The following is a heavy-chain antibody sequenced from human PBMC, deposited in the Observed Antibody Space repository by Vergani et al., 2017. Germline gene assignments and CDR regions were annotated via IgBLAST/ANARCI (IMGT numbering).Heavy chain of an antibody. J-gene: IGHJ4*02. Sequence: EVQLVESGGGLVKPGGSLRLSCAASGFTFSSYSMNWVRQAPGKGLEWVSSISSSSSYIYYADSVKGRFTISRDNAKNSLYLQMNSRRAEDTAVYYCARVLLDWNYGAVDYWGQGTLVTVSS. CDR3: ARVLLDWNYGAVDY. V-gene: IGHV3-21*01. CDR2: ISSSSSYI. D-gene: IGHD1-7*01. CDR1: GFTFSSYS.